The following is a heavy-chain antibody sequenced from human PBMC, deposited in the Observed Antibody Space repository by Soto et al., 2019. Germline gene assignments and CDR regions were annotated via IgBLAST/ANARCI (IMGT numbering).Heavy chain of an antibody. J-gene: IGHJ4*02. CDR1: GGSISGYY. CDR2: FYYSGST. CDR3: ARLTRYLGGLDS. V-gene: IGHV4-59*08. D-gene: IGHD3-16*01. Sequence: QVQLQESGPGLVKPSETLSLTCTVSGGSISGYYWSWIRQPPGKGLECIGYFYYSGSTNYNPSLRSRVTLSVDTTTTQFSMKLSSVTAADTAVYYCARLTRYLGGLDSWGQGTLVTVSP.